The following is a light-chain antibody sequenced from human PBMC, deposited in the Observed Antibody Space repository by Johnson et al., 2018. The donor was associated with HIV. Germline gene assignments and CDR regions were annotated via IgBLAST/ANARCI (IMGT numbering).Light chain of an antibody. J-gene: IGLJ1*01. Sequence: SVLTQPPSVSAAPGQKVTISCSGSNSNIGNNYVSWYQQLPGTAPKLLICENNKRPSGIPDRFSGSKSGTSATLGITGLQTGDEADYYCGTWDSSLNAYVFGAATKVAVL. CDR3: GTWDSSLNAYV. CDR1: NSNIGNNY. V-gene: IGLV1-51*02. CDR2: ENN.